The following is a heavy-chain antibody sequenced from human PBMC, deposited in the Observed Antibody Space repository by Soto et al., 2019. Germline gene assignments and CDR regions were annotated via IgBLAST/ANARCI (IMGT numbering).Heavy chain of an antibody. Sequence: SETLSLTCDVSVEPMTGGYYWGWIRQSPGKGLEWVGSIYYGGTTYYNPSLRSRLAISIDTSKNQFSLRLSSVTAADTALYYCARGWYYFDVWGQGSLVTVSS. CDR1: VEPMTGGYY. J-gene: IGHJ4*02. CDR3: ARGWYYFDV. V-gene: IGHV4-38-2*01. CDR2: IYYGGTT. D-gene: IGHD2-15*01.